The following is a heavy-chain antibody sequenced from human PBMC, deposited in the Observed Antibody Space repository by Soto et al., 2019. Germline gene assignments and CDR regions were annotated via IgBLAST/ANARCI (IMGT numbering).Heavy chain of an antibody. Sequence: GASVKVSCKASGGTFSSHAISWVRQAPGQGLEWMGGIIPIFGTANYAQKFQGRVTITADESTSTAYMELSSLRSEDTAVYYCARDLGGPEIAFDIWGQGTMVTVSS. CDR3: ARDLGGPEIAFDI. V-gene: IGHV1-69*13. CDR2: IIPIFGTA. J-gene: IGHJ3*02. CDR1: GGTFSSHA.